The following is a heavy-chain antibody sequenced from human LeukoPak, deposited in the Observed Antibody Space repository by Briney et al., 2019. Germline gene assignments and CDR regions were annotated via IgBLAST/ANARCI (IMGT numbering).Heavy chain of an antibody. Sequence: PSETLSLTCTVSGGSISSHYWSWIRQPPGKGLEWIGYVSDSGSTNYNPSLKSRVTVSVDTSKDQFSLKLTSVTAADTAVYYCARDGGGAKSSHGRYYMDVWGKGTTVTVSS. J-gene: IGHJ6*03. CDR2: VSDSGST. CDR1: GGSISSHY. D-gene: IGHD6-13*01. CDR3: ARDGGGAKSSHGRYYMDV. V-gene: IGHV4-59*11.